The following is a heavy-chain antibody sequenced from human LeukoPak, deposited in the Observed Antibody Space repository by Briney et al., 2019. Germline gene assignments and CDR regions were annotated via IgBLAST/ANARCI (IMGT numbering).Heavy chain of an antibody. J-gene: IGHJ6*02. D-gene: IGHD6-6*01. Sequence: GGSLRLSCAASGFTFSSYDMHWVRQATGKGLEWVSAIGTAGDTYYPGSVKGRFTISRENAKNSLYLQMNSLRAGDTAVYYCARGRLTESYSSSSSGEGDGMGVWGQGTTVTVSS. CDR2: IGTAGDT. V-gene: IGHV3-13*01. CDR1: GFTFSSYD. CDR3: ARGRLTESYSSSSSGEGDGMGV.